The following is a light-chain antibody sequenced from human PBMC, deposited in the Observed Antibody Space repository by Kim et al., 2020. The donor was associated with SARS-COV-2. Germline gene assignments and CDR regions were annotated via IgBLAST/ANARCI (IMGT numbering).Light chain of an antibody. J-gene: IGLJ3*02. CDR2: GNN. V-gene: IGLV3-19*01. CDR3: DSRDSSGNHWV. Sequence: AVGQKVTSTGKGACFRYYIASWYQQKPGQAPVVVIYGNNNRTPGIPDRVSGSRSGNTASLTITGTQAEDEADYYCDSRDSSGNHWVFGGGTQLTVL. CDR1: CFRYYI.